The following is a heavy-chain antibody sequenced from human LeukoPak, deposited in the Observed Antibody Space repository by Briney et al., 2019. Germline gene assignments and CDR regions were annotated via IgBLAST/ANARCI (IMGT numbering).Heavy chain of an antibody. CDR3: EKDRRYYDYVWGAPYFDY. V-gene: IGHV3-30*02. CDR1: GFIFSDYY. J-gene: IGHJ4*02. CDR2: IRYDGSNK. D-gene: IGHD3-16*01. Sequence: PGGSLRLSCAASGFIFSDYYMSWIRQAPGKGLEWVAFIRYDGSNKYYADSVKGRFTISRDNSKNTLYLQMNSLRAEDTAVYYCEKDRRYYDYVWGAPYFDYWGQGTLVTVSS.